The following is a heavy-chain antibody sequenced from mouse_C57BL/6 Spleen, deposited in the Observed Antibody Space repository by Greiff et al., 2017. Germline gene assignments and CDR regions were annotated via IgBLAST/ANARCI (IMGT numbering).Heavy chain of an antibody. CDR3: ARVSLYYGSSYWYFDV. D-gene: IGHD1-1*01. J-gene: IGHJ1*03. V-gene: IGHV1-61*01. CDR2: IYPSDSET. CDR1: GYTFTSYW. Sequence: VQLQQPGAELVRPWSSVKLSCKASGYTFTSYWMDWVKQRPGQGLEWIGNIYPSDSETHYNQKFKDKATLTVDKSSSTAYMQLSSLTSEDSAVYYCARVSLYYGSSYWYFDVWGTGTTVTVSS.